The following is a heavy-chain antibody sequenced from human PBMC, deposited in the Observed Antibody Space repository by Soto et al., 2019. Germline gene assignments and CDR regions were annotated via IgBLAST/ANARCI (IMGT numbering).Heavy chain of an antibody. CDR1: GYTFTGYY. Sequence: QVQLVQSGAEVKKPGASVKVSCKASGYTFTGYYMHWVRQAPGQGLEWMGWINPNSGGTNYAQKFQGWVTMTSDTSTSTAYMERSRLRYDVTAVYYCARGPYYYDSSGYYTYWGQGTLVTVSS. J-gene: IGHJ4*02. V-gene: IGHV1-2*04. D-gene: IGHD3-22*01. CDR2: INPNSGGT. CDR3: ARGPYYYDSSGYYTY.